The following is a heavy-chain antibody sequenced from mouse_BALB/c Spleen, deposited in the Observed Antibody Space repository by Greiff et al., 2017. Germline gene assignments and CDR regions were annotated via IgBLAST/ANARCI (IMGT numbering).Heavy chain of an antibody. CDR1: GFTFSSYT. J-gene: IGHJ4*01. V-gene: IGHV5-9*03. Sequence: DVQLVESGGGLVKPGGSLKLSCAASGFTFSSYTMSWVRQTPEKRLEWVATISSGGGNTYYPDSVKGRFTISRDNAKNNLYLQMSSLRSEDTALYYCASSLLRLRFYAMDYWGQGTSVTVSS. CDR2: ISSGGGNT. CDR3: ASSLLRLRFYAMDY. D-gene: IGHD1-2*01.